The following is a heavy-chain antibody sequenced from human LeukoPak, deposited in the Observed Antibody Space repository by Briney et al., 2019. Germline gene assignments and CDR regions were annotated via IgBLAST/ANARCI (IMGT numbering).Heavy chain of an antibody. CDR1: GYTFTSYG. D-gene: IGHD3-22*01. CDR3: ARVRVIGYYDSSGYYEN. V-gene: IGHV1-18*01. J-gene: IGHJ4*02. Sequence: ASVKVSCKASGYTFTSYGISWVRQAPGQGLEWMGWISAYNGNTNYAQKLQGRVTMTTDTSTSTAYMELRSLRSDDTAVYYCARVRVIGYYDSSGYYENWGQGTLVTASS. CDR2: ISAYNGNT.